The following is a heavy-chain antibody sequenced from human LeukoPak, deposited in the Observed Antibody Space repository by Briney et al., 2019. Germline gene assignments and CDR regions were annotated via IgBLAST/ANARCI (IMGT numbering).Heavy chain of an antibody. D-gene: IGHD3-10*01. V-gene: IGHV4-4*07. CDR3: ARDSGTTGEVKFDP. CDR1: GGSISRYY. J-gene: IGHJ5*02. CDR2: IYSSGST. Sequence: SETLSLTCTVSGGSISRYYWSWIRQPAGKGLEWIGRIYSSGSTTYNPSLKSRVTMSIDTSKNQFSLKLSFVTATDTAVYYCARDSGTTGEVKFDPWGQGALVTVSS.